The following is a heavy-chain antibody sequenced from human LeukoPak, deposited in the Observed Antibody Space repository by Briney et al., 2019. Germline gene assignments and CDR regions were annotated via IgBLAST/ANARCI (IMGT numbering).Heavy chain of an antibody. CDR2: IIPIFGTA. CDR3: ARSFEYYYDSSGYFYYYYYYMDV. CDR1: GGTFSSYA. J-gene: IGHJ6*03. D-gene: IGHD3-22*01. V-gene: IGHV1-69*01. Sequence: ASVKVSCKASGGTFSSYAISWVRQAPGQGLEWMGGIIPIFGTANYAQKFQGRVTITADESTSTAYMELSSLRSEDTAVYYCARSFEYYYDSSGYFYYYYYYMDVWGKGTMVTVSS.